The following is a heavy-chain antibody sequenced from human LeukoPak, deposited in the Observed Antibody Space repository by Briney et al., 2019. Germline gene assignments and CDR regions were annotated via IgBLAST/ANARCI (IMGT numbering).Heavy chain of an antibody. CDR1: GYTFTIYY. J-gene: IGHJ4*02. CDR2: INPNSGAT. V-gene: IGHV1-2*02. Sequence: GASVKVSCKASGYTFTIYYMHWVRQAPGQGLEWMGWINPNSGATTYAQRFQGRVTMTRDTSISTAYMELSGLTSDGTGVYYCARNPPYCTSTDCYNDYWGQGTLVTVSS. D-gene: IGHD2-2*02. CDR3: ARNPPYCTSTDCYNDY.